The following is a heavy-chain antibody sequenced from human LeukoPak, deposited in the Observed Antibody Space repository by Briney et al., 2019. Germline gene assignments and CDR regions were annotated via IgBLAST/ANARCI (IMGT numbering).Heavy chain of an antibody. V-gene: IGHV4-59*01. Sequence: SEPLSLPCSVSGGSISSDHWSWIRQPPGKGLEWIGYIYYSGSTNYNPSLKSRVTMSVDTSKNQFSLNLNSVTAADTAVYYCARAPYSSSPYYYGMDVWGQGTKVTVSS. CDR1: GGSISSDH. CDR3: ARAPYSSSPYYYGMDV. CDR2: IYYSGST. D-gene: IGHD6-13*01. J-gene: IGHJ6*02.